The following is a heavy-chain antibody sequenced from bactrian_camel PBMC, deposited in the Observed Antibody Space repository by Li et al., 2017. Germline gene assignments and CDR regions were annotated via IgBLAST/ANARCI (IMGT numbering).Heavy chain of an antibody. CDR2: IDTDGTT. CDR3: ASAAYHSNWARLEKRYYSY. Sequence: HVQLVESGGGSVQAGGSLRLSCTAPRFTFNNCDMAWYRQAAGKQREWVSSIDTDGTTSYADSVKGRFTISVDNAKSTVYLQMNSLKPEDSAMYYCASAAYHSNWARLEKRYYSYWGQGTQVTVS. V-gene: IGHV3S53*01. D-gene: IGHD6*01. CDR1: RFTFNNCD. J-gene: IGHJ4*01.